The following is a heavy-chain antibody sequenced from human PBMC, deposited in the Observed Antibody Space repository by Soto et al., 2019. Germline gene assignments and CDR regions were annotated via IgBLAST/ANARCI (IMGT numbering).Heavy chain of an antibody. D-gene: IGHD5-12*01. Sequence: SETLSLTCTVSGGSISSYYWSWIRQPPGKGLEWIGYIYYSGSTNYNPSLKSRVTISVDTSKNQFSLKLSSVTAADTAVYYCARVRRDGYNIFDYWGQGTLVTVSS. CDR3: ARVRRDGYNIFDY. CDR2: IYYSGST. V-gene: IGHV4-59*01. J-gene: IGHJ4*02. CDR1: GGSISSYY.